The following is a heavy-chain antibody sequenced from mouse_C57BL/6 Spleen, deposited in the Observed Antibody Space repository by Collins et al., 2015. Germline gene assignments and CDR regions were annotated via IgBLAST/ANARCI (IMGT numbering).Heavy chain of an antibody. J-gene: IGHJ4*01. V-gene: IGHV5-12-2*01. CDR2: ISNGGGST. D-gene: IGHD2-4*01. CDR1: GFTFSSYT. Sequence: EVKLVESGGGLVQPGGSLKLSCAASGFTFSSYTMSWVRQTPEKRLEWVAYISNGGGSTYYPDTVKGRFTISRDNAKNTLYLQMSSLKSEDTAMYYCARSDYDGYYYAMDYWGQGTSVTVSS. CDR3: ARSDYDGYYYAMDY.